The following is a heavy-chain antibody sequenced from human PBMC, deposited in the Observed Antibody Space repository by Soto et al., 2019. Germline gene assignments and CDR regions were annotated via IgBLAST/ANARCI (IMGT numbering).Heavy chain of an antibody. CDR3: AKETIPAAAHVNMFDP. CDR2: ISGSGAGT. D-gene: IGHD6-13*01. Sequence: PGGSLRLSCTASGFTFSSSAMSWVRQAPGKGLEWVSAISGSGAGTYYADSGKGRFTISRDKSKNTLYLQMNSLRAEDTAVYFCAKETIPAAAHVNMFDPWGQGTLVTVSS. V-gene: IGHV3-23*01. CDR1: GFTFSSSA. J-gene: IGHJ5*02.